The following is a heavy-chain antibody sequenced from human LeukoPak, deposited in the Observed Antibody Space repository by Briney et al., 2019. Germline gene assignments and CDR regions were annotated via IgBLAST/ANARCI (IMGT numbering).Heavy chain of an antibody. V-gene: IGHV4-59*08. Sequence: ASETLSLTCSVSGGSISSYYWSWIRQSPGKGLEWIGHIYYSGSTNYNPSLKSRVTISVDASKNQFSLKLSSVTAADTAVYYCARHVWLQPFDYWGQGTLVTVSS. D-gene: IGHD3-9*01. CDR3: ARHVWLQPFDY. CDR2: IYYSGST. J-gene: IGHJ4*02. CDR1: GGSISSYY.